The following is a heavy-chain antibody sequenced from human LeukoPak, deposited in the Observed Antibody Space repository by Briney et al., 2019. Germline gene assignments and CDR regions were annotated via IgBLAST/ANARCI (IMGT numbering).Heavy chain of an antibody. V-gene: IGHV4-34*01. CDR2: INHSGST. CDR1: GGSFSGYY. D-gene: IGHD3-22*01. Sequence: TSETLCLTCAVYGGSFSGYYWSWIRQPPGKGLEWIGEINHSGSTNYNPSLKSRVTISVDTSKNQFSLKLSSVTAADTAVYYCARGDYYDSSGYYPPKYFDYWGQGTLVTVSS. CDR3: ARGDYYDSSGYYPPKYFDY. J-gene: IGHJ4*02.